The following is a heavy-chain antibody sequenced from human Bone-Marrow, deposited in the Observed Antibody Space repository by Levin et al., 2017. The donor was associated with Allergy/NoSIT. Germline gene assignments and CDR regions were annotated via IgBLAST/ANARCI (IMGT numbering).Heavy chain of an antibody. CDR2: IYYSGST. J-gene: IGHJ4*02. D-gene: IGHD3-3*01. Sequence: SQTLSLTCTVSGGSVSSGSYYWSWIRQPPGKGLEWIGYIYYSGSTNYNPSLKSRVTISVDTSKNQFSLKLSSVTAADTAVYYCARGRGRWSYVDYWGQGTLVTVSS. CDR1: GGSVSSGSYY. CDR3: ARGRGRWSYVDY. V-gene: IGHV4-61*01.